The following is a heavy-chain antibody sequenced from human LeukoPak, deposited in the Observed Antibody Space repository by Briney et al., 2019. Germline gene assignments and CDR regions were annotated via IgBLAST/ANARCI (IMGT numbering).Heavy chain of an antibody. J-gene: IGHJ4*02. Sequence: SETLSLTCTVSDGSISGYYWSWIRQPPGRALEWIGYIHYSGSTNYNPSLKSRVTISVDTSKNHFSLKLSSVTAADTAVYYCARLISGVGYFDYWGQGTLVTVSS. V-gene: IGHV4-59*08. CDR1: DGSISGYY. D-gene: IGHD3-10*01. CDR2: IHYSGST. CDR3: ARLISGVGYFDY.